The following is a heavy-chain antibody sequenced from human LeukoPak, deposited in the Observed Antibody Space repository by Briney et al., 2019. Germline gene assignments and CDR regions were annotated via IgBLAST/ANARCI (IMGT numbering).Heavy chain of an antibody. J-gene: IGHJ4*02. CDR3: AKGGSTVIDY. V-gene: IGHV3-33*06. CDR1: GFTFTSYG. CDR2: IWYDGSNK. Sequence: GGSLRLSCAASGFTFTSYGMHWVRQAPGKGLEWVAVIWYDGSNKYYADSVKGRFTISKDNANNMVYLQMNSLRAEDTAVYYCAKGGSTVIDYWGQGTLVTVSS. D-gene: IGHD2-2*01.